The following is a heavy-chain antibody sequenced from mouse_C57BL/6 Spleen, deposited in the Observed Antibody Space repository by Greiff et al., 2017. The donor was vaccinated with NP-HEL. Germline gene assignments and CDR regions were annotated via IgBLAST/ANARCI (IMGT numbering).Heavy chain of an antibody. D-gene: IGHD1-1*01. Sequence: QVQLQQSGPELVKPGASVKISCKASGYAFSSSWMNWVKQRPGKGLEWIGRIYPGDGDTNYNGKFKGKATLTADKSSSTAYMQLSSLTSEDSAVYFCARSFHYYGSSFYAMDYWGQGTSVTVSS. CDR3: ARSFHYYGSSFYAMDY. CDR1: GYAFSSSW. CDR2: IYPGDGDT. V-gene: IGHV1-82*01. J-gene: IGHJ4*01.